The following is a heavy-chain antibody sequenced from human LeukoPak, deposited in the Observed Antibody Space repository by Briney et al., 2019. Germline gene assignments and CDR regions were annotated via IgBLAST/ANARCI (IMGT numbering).Heavy chain of an antibody. CDR1: GFSFTDYA. CDR3: ARDSDFYDSLTFYGMDV. Sequence: GGSLRLSCAASGFSFTDYAMSWVLQAPGKGLEWVSDIRATSGITYYADSVKGRFTISRDNSKKMLYLQMNSLRADDTALYYCARDSDFYDSLTFYGMDVWGQGTTVIVSS. J-gene: IGHJ6*02. D-gene: IGHD3-3*01. V-gene: IGHV3-23*01. CDR2: IRATSGIT.